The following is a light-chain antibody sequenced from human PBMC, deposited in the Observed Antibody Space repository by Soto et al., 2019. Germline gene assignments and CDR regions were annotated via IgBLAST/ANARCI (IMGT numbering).Light chain of an antibody. V-gene: IGKV3-20*01. J-gene: IGKJ1*01. Sequence: EIVLTQSPGTLSLSPGEGATLSCRASQSLSRNYLAWYQHKPGQAPRLLIYTASNRATGVPPRFSGSGSGTDFTLTISRLEPEDFARYYCQQYDNSPLTFGQGTKVEI. CDR1: QSLSRNY. CDR3: QQYDNSPLT. CDR2: TAS.